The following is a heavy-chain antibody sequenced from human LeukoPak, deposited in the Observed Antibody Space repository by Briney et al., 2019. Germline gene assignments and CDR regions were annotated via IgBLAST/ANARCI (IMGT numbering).Heavy chain of an antibody. CDR2: IIPIFGTA. Sequence: EASVKVSCKASGGTFSSYAISWVRQAPGQGLEWMGGIIPIFGTANYAQKFQGRVTITADESTSTAYMELSSLRSEDTAVYYCASGEYGSSSWYGNYYYYMDVWGKGTTVTISS. D-gene: IGHD6-13*01. J-gene: IGHJ6*03. CDR3: ASGEYGSSSWYGNYYYYMDV. CDR1: GGTFSSYA. V-gene: IGHV1-69*13.